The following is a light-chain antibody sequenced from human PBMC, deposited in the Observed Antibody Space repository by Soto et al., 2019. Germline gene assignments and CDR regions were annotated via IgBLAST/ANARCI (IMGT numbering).Light chain of an antibody. CDR2: GAS. J-gene: IGKJ2*01. CDR1: QSVSSN. CDR3: QHYNNWPSVT. Sequence: EIVMTQSPATLSVSPGERATLSCRASQSVSSNLAWYQQKPRQAPRLLIYGASTRATGLPARFSGSGSGTELTHTTSSLQSEGFAVYKCQHYNNWPSVTFRRGTELGI. V-gene: IGKV3-15*01.